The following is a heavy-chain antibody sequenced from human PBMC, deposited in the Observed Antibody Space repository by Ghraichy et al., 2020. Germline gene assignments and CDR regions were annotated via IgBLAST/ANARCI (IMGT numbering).Heavy chain of an antibody. J-gene: IGHJ5*02. Sequence: GGPLRLSCAASGFTFSSYSMNWVRQAPGKGLEWVSYISSSSSTIYYADSVKGRFTISRDNAKNSLYLQMNSLRAEDTAVYYCAREAYYDYVWGSTRPNWFDPWGQGTLVTVSS. CDR1: GFTFSSYS. D-gene: IGHD3-16*01. CDR3: AREAYYDYVWGSTRPNWFDP. V-gene: IGHV3-48*01. CDR2: ISSSSSTI.